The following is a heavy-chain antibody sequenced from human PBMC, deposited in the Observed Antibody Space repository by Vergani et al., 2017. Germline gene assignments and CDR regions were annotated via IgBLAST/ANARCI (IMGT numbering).Heavy chain of an antibody. J-gene: IGHJ4*02. D-gene: IGHD2-21*02. CDR1: GFTFGDYA. V-gene: IGHV3-49*04. CDR3: TRDDRDCRGNCHSETIDY. Sequence: EVQLLESGGGLVQPGRSLTLSCEASGFTFGDYAVTWVHQAPGKGLEYIGFIRTKAFGETTDYAASVKGRFFISRDDSKSIAYLHLNRLKTEDTAVYYCTRDDRDCRGNCHSETIDYWGQGTLVTVSS. CDR2: IRTKAFGETT.